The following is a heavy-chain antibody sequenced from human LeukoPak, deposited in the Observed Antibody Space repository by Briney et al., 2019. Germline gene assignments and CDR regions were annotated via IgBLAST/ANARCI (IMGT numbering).Heavy chain of an antibody. J-gene: IGHJ4*02. Sequence: SETLSLTCTVSGGSISSYYWSRIRQPPGKGLEWIGYIYYSGSTNYNPSLKSRVTISVDTSKNQFSLKLSSVTAADTAVYYCARGGDYYDILTGYPSGRYYFDYWGQGTLVTVSS. CDR2: IYYSGST. V-gene: IGHV4-59*01. CDR3: ARGGDYYDILTGYPSGRYYFDY. D-gene: IGHD3-9*01. CDR1: GGSISSYY.